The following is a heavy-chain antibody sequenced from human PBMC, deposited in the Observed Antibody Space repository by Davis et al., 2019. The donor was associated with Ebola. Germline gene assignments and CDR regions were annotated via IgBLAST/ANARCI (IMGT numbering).Heavy chain of an antibody. V-gene: IGHV3-74*01. D-gene: IGHD5-18*01. Sequence: GESLKISCAASGFTFSSYWMHWVRQAPGKGLVWVSRINSDGSSTSYADSVKGRFTISRDNAKNTLYLQMNSLRAEDTAVYYCASVLRYSYGLGYWGQGTLVTVSS. CDR3: ASVLRYSYGLGY. J-gene: IGHJ4*02. CDR1: GFTFSSYW. CDR2: INSDGSST.